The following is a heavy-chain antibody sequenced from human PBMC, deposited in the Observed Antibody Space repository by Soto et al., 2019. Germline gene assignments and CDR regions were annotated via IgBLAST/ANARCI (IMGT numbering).Heavy chain of an antibody. J-gene: IGHJ4*02. CDR2: INPNSGGT. V-gene: IGHV1-2*04. CDR3: ARARAGNDY. Sequence: GASVKVSCKASGYTFTGYYMHWVRQAPGQGLEWMGWINPNSGGTNYAQKFQGWVTMTRDTSISTAYVELSRLRSDDTAVYHCARARAGNDYWGQGTLVTVSS. CDR1: GYTFTGYY.